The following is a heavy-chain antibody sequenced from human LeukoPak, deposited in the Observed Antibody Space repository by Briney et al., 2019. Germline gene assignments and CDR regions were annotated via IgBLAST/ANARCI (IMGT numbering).Heavy chain of an antibody. CDR1: GFIFSSYW. CDR2: IRYDGDEK. J-gene: IGHJ4*02. Sequence: GGSLGLSCAASGFIFSSYWMTWVRQAPRKGLEWVATIRYDGDEKFYVDSVTGRFTISRDNAKNSLFLHMNSLAAEDTAVYYCVRESFSRGDFNWGQGTLVSVSS. CDR3: VRESFSRGDFN. D-gene: IGHD7-27*01. V-gene: IGHV3-7*01.